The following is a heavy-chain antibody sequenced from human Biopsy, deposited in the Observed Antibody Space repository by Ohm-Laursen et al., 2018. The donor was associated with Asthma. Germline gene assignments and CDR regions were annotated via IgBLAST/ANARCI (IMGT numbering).Heavy chain of an antibody. V-gene: IGHV3-53*01. Sequence: SLRLSCAASGFAVSRDYMFWVRQAPGKGLEWVSVIYSGGTSHTADSVRGRFTISRDYSKNTLYLQMHSLRAEDTAVYYCARGDSSNWSHYYFDYWGQGTPVTVSS. D-gene: IGHD3-22*01. CDR1: GFAVSRDY. CDR2: IYSGGTS. CDR3: ARGDSSNWSHYYFDY. J-gene: IGHJ4*02.